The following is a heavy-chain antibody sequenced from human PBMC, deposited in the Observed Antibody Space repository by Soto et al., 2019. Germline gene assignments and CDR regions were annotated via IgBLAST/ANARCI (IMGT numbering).Heavy chain of an antibody. J-gene: IGHJ5*02. Sequence: VQLQESGPGLVKPSGTLSLTCAVSNGSITNDNWWSWVRQSPGKGLEWIGDIYHTGSTNYNPSLKSRVIISIDKAKNNFSLRLSSVTAADTAVYYCARIWGALAKIEGWFGPWGQGTLVTVSS. D-gene: IGHD5-12*01. CDR3: ARIWGALAKIEGWFGP. CDR2: IYHTGST. CDR1: NGSITNDNW. V-gene: IGHV4-4*02.